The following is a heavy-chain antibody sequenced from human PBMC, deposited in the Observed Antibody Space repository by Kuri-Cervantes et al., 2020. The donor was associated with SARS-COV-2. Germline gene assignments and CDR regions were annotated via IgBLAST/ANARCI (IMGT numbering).Heavy chain of an antibody. V-gene: IGHV3-30*02. D-gene: IGHD3-22*01. Sequence: GESLKISCAASGFTFSSYGMHWVRQAPGKGLEWVAFIRYDGSNKYYADSVKGRFTISRDNSKNTLYLQMNSLRAEDTAVYYCASDLYDSSGYYFGTDYWGQGTLVTVSS. CDR2: IRYDGSNK. J-gene: IGHJ4*02. CDR3: ASDLYDSSGYYFGTDY. CDR1: GFTFSSYG.